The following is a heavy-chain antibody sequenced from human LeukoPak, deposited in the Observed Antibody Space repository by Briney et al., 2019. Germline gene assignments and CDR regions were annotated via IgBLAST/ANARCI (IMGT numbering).Heavy chain of an antibody. V-gene: IGHV3-11*06. D-gene: IGHD2-15*01. Sequence: GGSLRLSCAASGFTFSDYYMSWIRQAPGKGLEWVSYISSSSSYTKYADSVKGRFSISRDNAKNSLYLQMNSLRAEDTAVYYCARVRSTCSGGSCYSGVDWFDPWGQGTLVTVSS. CDR2: ISSSSSYT. CDR3: ARVRSTCSGGSCYSGVDWFDP. CDR1: GFTFSDYY. J-gene: IGHJ5*02.